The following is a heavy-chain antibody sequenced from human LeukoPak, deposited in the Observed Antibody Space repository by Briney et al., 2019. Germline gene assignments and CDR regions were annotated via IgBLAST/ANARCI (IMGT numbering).Heavy chain of an antibody. CDR3: ARDRRDQSGWYYIPGGS. V-gene: IGHV4-30-4*08. J-gene: IGHJ5*02. D-gene: IGHD2-15*01. CDR2: IYYSGST. CDR1: GGSIRSGDYY. Sequence: SETLSLTCTVSGGSIRSGDYYWSWIRQPPGKGLEYIGYIYYSGSTYYNPSLKSRITISLDTSKNQFSLKLSSVTPADTAVYYCARDRRDQSGWYYIPGGSWGQGTLVTVSS.